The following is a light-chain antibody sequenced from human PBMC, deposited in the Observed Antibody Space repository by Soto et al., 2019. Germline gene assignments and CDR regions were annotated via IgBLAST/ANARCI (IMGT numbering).Light chain of an antibody. CDR1: QSISSY. Sequence: DIQMTQSPSSLSASVGDRVTITCRASQSISSYLNWYQQKPGKAPKLLIYAASSLQSGVPSRFSGSGSGTYFTLTISSLQPEDFVTYYCQQSYSPPWTFGQGTKVEIK. CDR3: QQSYSPPWT. V-gene: IGKV1-39*01. J-gene: IGKJ1*01. CDR2: AAS.